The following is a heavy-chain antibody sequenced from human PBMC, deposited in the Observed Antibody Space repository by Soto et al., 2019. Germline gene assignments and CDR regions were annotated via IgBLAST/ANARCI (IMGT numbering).Heavy chain of an antibody. D-gene: IGHD2-2*03. CDR3: AKVWGEDGYCSRTSCFYYFHH. CDR1: GFTLSTSA. J-gene: IGHJ4*02. Sequence: GGSLRLSCDASGFTLSTSAMSWVRQAPGKGLEWVSTISDSGSTYYADSVKGRFTISRDNSKNTLYLQMNSLRAEDTAEYYCAKVWGEDGYCSRTSCFYYFHHWGQGALVTVSS. V-gene: IGHV3-23*01. CDR2: ISDSGST.